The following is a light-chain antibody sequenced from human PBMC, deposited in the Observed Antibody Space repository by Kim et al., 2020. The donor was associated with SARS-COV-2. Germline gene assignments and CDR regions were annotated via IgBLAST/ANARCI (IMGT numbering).Light chain of an antibody. J-gene: IGLJ2*01. CDR2: EVR. CDR1: SSDVGRYNR. V-gene: IGLV2-18*02. CDR3: SSYTNTNTVI. Sequence: QSALTQPPSVSGSPGQSVTISCSGTSSDVGRYNRVSWYQQPPGTAPKVIIYEVRSRPSGVPDRFSGSKSGNTASLTISGLQAEDEAHYYCSSYTNTNTVIFGGGTKLTVL.